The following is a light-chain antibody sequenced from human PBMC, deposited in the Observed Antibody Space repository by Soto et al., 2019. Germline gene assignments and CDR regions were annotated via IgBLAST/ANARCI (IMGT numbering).Light chain of an antibody. J-gene: IGKJ1*01. CDR2: KAS. Sequence: DIQMTQSPSTLSASVGDRVTITCRASQSTSTWLAWYQHKPGKAPNLLIYKASRLESGVPSRFSGSGSRTEFTLTISSLQPDDVATYYCQQYGRYRTFGQGTKVEIK. V-gene: IGKV1-5*03. CDR1: QSTSTW. CDR3: QQYGRYRT.